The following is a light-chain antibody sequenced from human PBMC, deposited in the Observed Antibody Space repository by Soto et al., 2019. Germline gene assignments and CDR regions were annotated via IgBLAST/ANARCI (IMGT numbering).Light chain of an antibody. J-gene: IGLJ3*02. Sequence: QSVLTQPPSASGTPGQRVTISCSGSSSNIGSNYVYWYQQLPGTAHKLLIYRNNQRPSGVPDRFSGSKSRTSASLAISGLRSEDEADYYCSAWDDSLSGPVFGGGTKLTVL. V-gene: IGLV1-47*01. CDR1: SSNIGSNY. CDR2: RNN. CDR3: SAWDDSLSGPV.